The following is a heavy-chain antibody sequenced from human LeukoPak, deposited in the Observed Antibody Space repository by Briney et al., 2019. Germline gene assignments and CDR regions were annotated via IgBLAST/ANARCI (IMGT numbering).Heavy chain of an antibody. J-gene: IGHJ4*02. CDR2: INHSGST. V-gene: IGHV4-34*01. CDR3: ARGGPIPIRARFDY. CDR1: GGSFSGYY. D-gene: IGHD3-10*01. Sequence: PSETLSLTCAVYGGSFSGYYWSWIRQPPGKGLEWIGEINHSGSTNYNPSLKSRVTISVDTSKNQFSLKLSSVTAADTAVYYCARGGPIPIRARFDYWGQGTLVTVSS.